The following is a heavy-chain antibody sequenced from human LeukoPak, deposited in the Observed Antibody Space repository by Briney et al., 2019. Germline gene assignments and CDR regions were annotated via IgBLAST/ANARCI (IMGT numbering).Heavy chain of an antibody. Sequence: TSVPVSCKASGFTFTSSAMQWVRQARGQRLEWIGWIVVGSGNTNYVQKFQERVTMTRDTSTSTVYMELSSLRSEDTAVYYCARDLVLGGVDLFDIWGQGTMVTVS. CDR1: GFTFTSSA. CDR2: IVVGSGNT. CDR3: ARDLVLGGVDLFDI. J-gene: IGHJ3*02. D-gene: IGHD2-15*01. V-gene: IGHV1-58*02.